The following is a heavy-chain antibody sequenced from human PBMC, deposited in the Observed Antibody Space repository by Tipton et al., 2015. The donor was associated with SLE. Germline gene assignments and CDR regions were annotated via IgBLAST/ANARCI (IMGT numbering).Heavy chain of an antibody. CDR3: ARDSYGDFLGF. Sequence: TLSLTCTVSGGSISSHYRSWIRQPPGKGLEWIGYIYYSGSTNYNPSLKSRVTISVDTSKNQFSLKLSSVTAADTAVYYCARDSYGDFLGFWGQGTLVTVSS. CDR1: GGSISSHY. D-gene: IGHD4-17*01. V-gene: IGHV4-59*11. CDR2: IYYSGST. J-gene: IGHJ4*02.